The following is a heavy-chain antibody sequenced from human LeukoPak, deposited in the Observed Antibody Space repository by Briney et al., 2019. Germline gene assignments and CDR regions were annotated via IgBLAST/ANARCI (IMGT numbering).Heavy chain of an antibody. CDR3: ASDSHRWELLLNNDENNWFDP. Sequence: EASVKVSCKASGYTFTSYYMHWVRQAPGQGLEWMGWINPNSGGTNYAQKFQGRVTMTRDTSISTAYMELSRLRSDDTAVYYCASDSHRWELLLNNDENNWFDPWGQGTLVTVSS. CDR1: GYTFTSYY. CDR2: INPNSGGT. J-gene: IGHJ5*02. D-gene: IGHD1-26*01. V-gene: IGHV1-2*02.